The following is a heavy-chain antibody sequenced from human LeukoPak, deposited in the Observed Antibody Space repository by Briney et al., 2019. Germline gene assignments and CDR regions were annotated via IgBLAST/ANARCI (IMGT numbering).Heavy chain of an antibody. J-gene: IGHJ4*02. CDR2: INPNSGGT. D-gene: IGHD6-19*01. CDR3: ARAFTSLEWLAHQDYYFDY. CDR1: GYTFTGYY. Sequence: GASVKVSCKASGYTFTGYYMHWVRQAPGQGLEWMGWINPNSGGTSYAQKFQGRVTMTRDTSISTAYMELSRLRSDDTAVYYCARAFTSLEWLAHQDYYFDYWGQGTLVTVSS. V-gene: IGHV1-2*02.